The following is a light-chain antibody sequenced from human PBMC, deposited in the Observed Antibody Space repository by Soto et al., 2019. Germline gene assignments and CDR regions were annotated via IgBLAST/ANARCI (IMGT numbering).Light chain of an antibody. CDR1: QSISST. CDR2: KSF. Sequence: DIQMTQSPSTLSAPVGDRITITCRASQSISSTLAWCPKKAGKAPKLLIYKSFSLESVVPSRFSGSGSGTEFTLTISSPQLDEFGTYYGQQYNSDLWTFGQGTKVEIK. J-gene: IGKJ1*01. CDR3: QQYNSDLWT. V-gene: IGKV1-5*03.